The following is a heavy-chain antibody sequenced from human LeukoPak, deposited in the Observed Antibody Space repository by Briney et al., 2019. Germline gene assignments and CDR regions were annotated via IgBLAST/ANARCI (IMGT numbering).Heavy chain of an antibody. J-gene: IGHJ4*02. V-gene: IGHV3-23*01. CDR2: ISGNGGST. CDR1: GFTFSTYA. CDR3: ARVAKERVGGVYYFDY. D-gene: IGHD1-1*01. Sequence: AGGSLRLSCAASGFTFSTYALSWVRQAPGKGLEWVSAISGNGGSTYYADSVKGRFTISRDNPKNTLYLQMNSLRAGGTAVYYCARVAKERVGGVYYFDYWGQGTLVTVS.